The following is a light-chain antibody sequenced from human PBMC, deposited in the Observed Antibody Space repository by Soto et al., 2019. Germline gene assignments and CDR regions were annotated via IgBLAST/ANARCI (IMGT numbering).Light chain of an antibody. CDR3: QQYGSSAPIT. CDR1: QSVDSNY. CDR2: GAS. Sequence: EIVLTQSPGTLSLSPGEGATLSCRASQSVDSNYLAWSQQKPAQAPRLLIYGASIRATGIPDRFSGSGAETDFTLTISRLEPEDFAVYYCQQYGSSAPITFGQGTRVEI. J-gene: IGKJ5*01. V-gene: IGKV3-20*01.